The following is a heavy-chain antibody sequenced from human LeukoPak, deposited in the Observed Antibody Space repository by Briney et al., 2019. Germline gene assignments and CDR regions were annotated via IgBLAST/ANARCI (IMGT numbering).Heavy chain of an antibody. CDR1: GFTFSDYY. J-gene: IGHJ6*02. Sequence: GGSLRLSCAASGFTFSDYYMNWIRQAPGKGLEWVPYISSSGSSIYYADSVKGRFTVSRDDAKNSMYLQMISLRAEDTAVYYCARDLAVAGYYYNGMDVWGQGTTVTVSS. CDR3: ARDLAVAGYYYNGMDV. V-gene: IGHV3-11*01. CDR2: ISSSGSSI. D-gene: IGHD6-19*01.